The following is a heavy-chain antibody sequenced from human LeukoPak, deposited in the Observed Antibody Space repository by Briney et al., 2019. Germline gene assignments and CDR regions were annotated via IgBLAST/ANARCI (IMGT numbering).Heavy chain of an antibody. Sequence: ASVKVSCKAPGGTFSSYAISWVRQAPGQGLEWMGGIIPIFGTANYAQKFQGRVTITADESTSTAYMELSSLRSEDTAVYYCASDIGTGGRFHYYYMDVWGKGTTVTVSS. J-gene: IGHJ6*03. CDR1: GGTFSSYA. D-gene: IGHD7-27*01. V-gene: IGHV1-69*13. CDR2: IIPIFGTA. CDR3: ASDIGTGGRFHYYYMDV.